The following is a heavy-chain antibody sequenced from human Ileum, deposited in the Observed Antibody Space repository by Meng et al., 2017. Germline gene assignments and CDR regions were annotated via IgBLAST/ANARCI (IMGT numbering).Heavy chain of an antibody. Sequence: GESLKISCAASGFTFSPFWMHWVRQAPGKGLVWVSHINGAGSRTIYADSVKGRFTVSRDNAKNTLFLQMNSLRAEDTAVYYCARDRGRPDSFDIWGQGTMVTVSS. V-gene: IGHV3-74*01. CDR1: GFTFSPFW. CDR3: ARDRGRPDSFDI. CDR2: INGAGSRT. J-gene: IGHJ3*02. D-gene: IGHD6-25*01.